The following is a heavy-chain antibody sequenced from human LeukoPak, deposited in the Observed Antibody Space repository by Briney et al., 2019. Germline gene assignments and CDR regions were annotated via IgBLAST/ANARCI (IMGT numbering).Heavy chain of an antibody. CDR3: AREGYYGSGRLTDY. V-gene: IGHV4-34*01. CDR2: INHSGST. Sequence: NPSEPLTLPCGVYGGFYSGYYGSGIREPPGKGVEWVGEINHSGSTNYNPSLKSRVTISVDTSKNQFSLKLSSVTAADTAVYYCAREGYYGSGRLTDYWGQGTLVTVSS. J-gene: IGHJ4*02. D-gene: IGHD3-10*01. CDR1: GGFYSGYY.